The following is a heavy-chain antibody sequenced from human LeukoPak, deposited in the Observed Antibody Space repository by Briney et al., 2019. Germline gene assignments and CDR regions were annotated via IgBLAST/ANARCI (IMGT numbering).Heavy chain of an antibody. CDR3: AGTYFAFRMGGAFDI. CDR2: MYYTGST. V-gene: IGHV4-61*05. J-gene: IGHJ3*02. CDR1: GGSISSSSYY. D-gene: IGHD3-3*01. Sequence: SETLSLTCTVSGGSISSSSYYWSWIRQPPGKGLEWIGYMYYTGSTNYNSSLKSRVTISVDTSKNQFSLKLSSVTAADTAVYYCAGTYFAFRMGGAFDIWGQGTVVTVSS.